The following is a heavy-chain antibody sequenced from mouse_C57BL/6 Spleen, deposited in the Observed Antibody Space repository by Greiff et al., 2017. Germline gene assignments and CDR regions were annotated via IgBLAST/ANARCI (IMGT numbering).Heavy chain of an antibody. V-gene: IGHV2-3*01. J-gene: IGHJ3*01. CDR1: GFSLTSYG. CDR3: AKPSGKTGRAWFAY. Sequence: VQGVESGPGLVAPSQSLSITCTVSGFSLTSYGVSWVRQPPGKGLEWLGVIWGDGSTNYHSALISRLSISKDNSKSQVFLKLNSLQTDDTATYYCAKPSGKTGRAWFAYWGQGTLVTVSA. D-gene: IGHD4-1*01. CDR2: IWGDGST.